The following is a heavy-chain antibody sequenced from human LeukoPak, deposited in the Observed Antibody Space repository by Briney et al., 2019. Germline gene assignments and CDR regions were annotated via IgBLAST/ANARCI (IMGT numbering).Heavy chain of an antibody. D-gene: IGHD3-10*01. Sequence: GGSLRLSCAASGFTFNNYAMSWVRQAPGEGLEWVSSISGSGGSTYYADSVKGRFTISRDNSKNTLYLQMNSLRAEDTAVYYCAKSRLLLWFGEAWGQGTLVTVSS. CDR1: GFTFNNYA. CDR3: AKSRLLLWFGEA. CDR2: ISGSGGST. V-gene: IGHV3-23*01. J-gene: IGHJ5*02.